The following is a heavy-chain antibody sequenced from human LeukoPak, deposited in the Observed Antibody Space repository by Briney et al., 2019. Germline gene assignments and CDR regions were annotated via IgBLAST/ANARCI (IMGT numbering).Heavy chain of an antibody. D-gene: IGHD2-15*01. CDR2: ISAYNGNT. CDR3: ARDRFADGIGYCSGGSCFGSPWFDP. CDR1: GYTFTIYG. Sequence: VASVTVSFKASGYTFTIYGISWVRQAPGQGLGWMGWISAYNGNTNYAQKLQGRVTMTTDTSTSTAYMELRSLRSDDTAVYYCARDRFADGIGYCSGGSCFGSPWFDPWGQGTLVTVSS. V-gene: IGHV1-18*01. J-gene: IGHJ5*02.